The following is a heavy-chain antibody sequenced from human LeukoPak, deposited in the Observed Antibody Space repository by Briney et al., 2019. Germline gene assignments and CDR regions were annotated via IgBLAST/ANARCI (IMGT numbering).Heavy chain of an antibody. D-gene: IGHD3-9*01. CDR1: GYSISSGYY. V-gene: IGHV4-38-2*02. Sequence: SETLSLTCAVSGYSISSGYYWGWIRQPPGKGLEWIGSIYHSGSTYYNPSLKSRVTISVDTSKNQFSLKLSSVTAADTAVYYCARDARELRYFDWLLYFDYWGQGTLVTVSS. CDR2: IYHSGST. J-gene: IGHJ4*02. CDR3: ARDARELRYFDWLLYFDY.